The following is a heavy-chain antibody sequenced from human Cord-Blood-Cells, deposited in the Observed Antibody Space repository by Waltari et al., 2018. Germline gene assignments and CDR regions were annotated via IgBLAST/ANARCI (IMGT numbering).Heavy chain of an antibody. D-gene: IGHD6-13*01. V-gene: IGHV4-34*01. CDR2: INHSGST. CDR1: GGSFSGYY. Sequence: QVQLQQWGAGLLKPSETLSLTCAVYGGSFSGYYWSWIRQPPGKGLEWIGEINHSGSTNYPPSLKSRVTISVDTSKNQFSLKLSSVTAADTAVYYCARGVAAAGTGDYWGQGTLVTVSS. J-gene: IGHJ4*02. CDR3: ARGVAAAGTGDY.